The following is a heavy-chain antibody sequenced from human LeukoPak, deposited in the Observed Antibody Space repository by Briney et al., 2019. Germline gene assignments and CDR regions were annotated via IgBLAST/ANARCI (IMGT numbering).Heavy chain of an antibody. CDR3: ARNKMYSSSWYPFDY. V-gene: IGHV5-51*01. J-gene: IGHJ4*02. Sequence: GESLQISCKGSGSRFTSYWIGWVRQLPGKGLEWMGIIYPGDSDTRYSPSCQGQVTISADKSISTAYLQWSSLKASDTAMYYCARNKMYSSSWYPFDYWGQGTLVTVSS. D-gene: IGHD6-13*01. CDR1: GSRFTSYW. CDR2: IYPGDSDT.